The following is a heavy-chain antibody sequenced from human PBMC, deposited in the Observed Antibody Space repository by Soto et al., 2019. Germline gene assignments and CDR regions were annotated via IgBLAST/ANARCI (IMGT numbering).Heavy chain of an antibody. CDR1: GFTFSSYG. J-gene: IGHJ4*02. Sequence: QVQLVESGGGVVQPGRSLRLSCAASGFTFSSYGMHWVRQAPGKGLEWVAVISYDGSNKYYADSVKGRFTISRDNSKNTLYPQMNSLRAEDTAVYYCAKVPAAMTVTTDYWGQGTLVTVSS. CDR3: AKVPAAMTVTTDY. D-gene: IGHD4-4*01. CDR2: ISYDGSNK. V-gene: IGHV3-30*18.